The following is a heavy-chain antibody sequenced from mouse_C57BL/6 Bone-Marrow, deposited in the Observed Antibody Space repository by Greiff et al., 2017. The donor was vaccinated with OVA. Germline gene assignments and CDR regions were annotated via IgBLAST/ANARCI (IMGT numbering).Heavy chain of an antibody. CDR3: ARHCYYGYARDY. Sequence: EVHLVESGGGLVQPGGSLKLSCAASGFTFSDYYMYWVRQTPEKRLEWVAYISNGGGSTYYPDTVKGRFTITRDNAKNTLYLQMSRLKSEDTAMYYCARHCYYGYARDYWGQGTSVTVSS. D-gene: IGHD1-1*01. V-gene: IGHV5-12*01. CDR1: GFTFSDYY. J-gene: IGHJ4*01. CDR2: ISNGGGST.